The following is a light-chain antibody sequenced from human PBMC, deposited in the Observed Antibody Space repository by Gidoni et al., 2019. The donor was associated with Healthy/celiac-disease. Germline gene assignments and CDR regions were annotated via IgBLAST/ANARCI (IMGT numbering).Light chain of an antibody. CDR2: DAS. CDR3: QQRSN. CDR1: QSVSSY. J-gene: IGKJ4*01. Sequence: ESVLTQSPATLSVSPGERAALSCRASQSVSSYLACYQQTPGQAPRLLIYDASNGATGIPARFSGSGSGTDFTLTIGCLGAADFAVYYCQQRSNFGEGTKVEIK. V-gene: IGKV3-11*01.